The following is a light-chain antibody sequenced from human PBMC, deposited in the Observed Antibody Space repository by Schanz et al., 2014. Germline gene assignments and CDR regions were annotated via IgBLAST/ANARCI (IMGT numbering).Light chain of an antibody. J-gene: IGLJ3*02. Sequence: QSALTQPASVSGSPGQSITISCTGTSSDVGGYNYVSWYQQYPGKAPKLMIYEVSKRPSGVPDRFSGSKSGTSPSLAITGLQAEDEADYYCQSYDSSLSAWVFGGGTKLTVL. V-gene: IGLV2-14*01. CDR3: QSYDSSLSAWV. CDR2: EVS. CDR1: SSDVGGYNY.